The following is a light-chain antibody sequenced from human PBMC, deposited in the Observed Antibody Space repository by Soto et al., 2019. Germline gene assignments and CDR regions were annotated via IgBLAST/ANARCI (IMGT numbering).Light chain of an antibody. CDR3: HVWDSSSEHV. CDR2: EVS. CDR1: SSDVGGYNY. V-gene: IGLV2-14*01. Sequence: QSALTQPASVSGSPGQSITISCTGTSSDVGGYNYVSWYQQHPGKAPKLMIYEVSNRPSGVSNRFSGSKSGNTASLTISRVEAGDEAEYFCHVWDSSSEHVFGTGTKLTVL. J-gene: IGLJ1*01.